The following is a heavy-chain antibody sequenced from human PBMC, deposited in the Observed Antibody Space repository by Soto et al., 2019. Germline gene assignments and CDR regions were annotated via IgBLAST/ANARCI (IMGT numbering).Heavy chain of an antibody. CDR2: IIPSSTSI. J-gene: IGHJ4*02. Sequence: EVHLVESGGGLVQPGGGSLRLSCAASGFTFSTYTMTWVRKAPGKGLDWVSCIIPSSTSIFYADSVKGRFTISRDNAKSSLYLQMNSLRDEDTAVYYCATNSGAQSYWGLGTLVTVSS. CDR3: ATNSGAQSY. V-gene: IGHV3-48*02. CDR1: GFTFSTYT. D-gene: IGHD6-25*01.